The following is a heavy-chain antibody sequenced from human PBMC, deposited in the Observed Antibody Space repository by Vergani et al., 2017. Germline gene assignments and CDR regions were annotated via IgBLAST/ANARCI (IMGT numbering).Heavy chain of an antibody. CDR1: GYSINSGYY. Sequence: QVQLQESGPRLVKPSETLSLTCGVSGYSINSGYYWAWIRQPPGKGLEWIVTIHHSGSIYHNPSLKSRVPISVETSKNPFSLKLTSVTAADTAVYYCARQPYYHDTSGFFFDLWGRGTLVTVSS. CDR3: ARQPYYHDTSGFFFDL. CDR2: IHHSGSI. D-gene: IGHD3-22*01. J-gene: IGHJ2*01. V-gene: IGHV4-38-2*01.